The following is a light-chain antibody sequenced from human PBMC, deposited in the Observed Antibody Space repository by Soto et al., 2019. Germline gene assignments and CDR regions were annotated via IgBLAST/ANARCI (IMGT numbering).Light chain of an antibody. CDR1: QSVSSSY. V-gene: IGKV3-20*01. Sequence: IVWTHAPGTLSLSPGEIATLSCRASQSVSSSYLAWYQQKPGQPPRLLIYDASTRATATPERFSGSGSGTDFTLTISRLEPEDFAVYYCHQYDSIVQTFGQGTKVDIK. CDR3: HQYDSIVQT. J-gene: IGKJ1*01. CDR2: DAS.